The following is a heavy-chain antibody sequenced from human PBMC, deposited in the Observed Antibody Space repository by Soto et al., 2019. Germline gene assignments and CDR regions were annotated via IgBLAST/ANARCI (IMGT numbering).Heavy chain of an antibody. V-gene: IGHV3-53*01. Sequence: GGSLRLSCAASGFTVSSNYMGWVRQAPGKGLEWVSVIYSGGSTYYADSVKGRFTISRDNSKNTLYLQMNSLRAEDTAVYYCARDEDYYDSSGYYIHWGQGTLVTVSS. CDR3: ARDEDYYDSSGYYIH. D-gene: IGHD3-22*01. CDR1: GFTVSSNY. CDR2: IYSGGST. J-gene: IGHJ4*02.